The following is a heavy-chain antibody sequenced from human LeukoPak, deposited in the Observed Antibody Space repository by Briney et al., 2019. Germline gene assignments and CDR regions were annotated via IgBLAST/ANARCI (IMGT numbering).Heavy chain of an antibody. V-gene: IGHV1-18*01. D-gene: IGHD3-3*01. J-gene: IGHJ6*02. CDR3: VRDTNFWSSYIYYYCGMDV. CDR2: INTYNGNT. CDR1: GYTFISYY. Sequence: ASVKVSCKASGYTFISYYMHWVRQAPGQGLEWMGWINTYNGNTNYARNLQGRVTMTTDTSTTTAYMELRSLRSDDTAVYYCVRDTNFWSSYIYYYCGMDVWGQGTTVAVSS.